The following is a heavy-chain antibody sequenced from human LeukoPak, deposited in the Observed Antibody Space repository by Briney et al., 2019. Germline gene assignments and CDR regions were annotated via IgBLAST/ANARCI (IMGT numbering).Heavy chain of an antibody. Sequence: GGSLRLSCAASGITFSSYSMNWVRQAPGKGLEWVSYISSSSSTKYCADSVKGRFTISRDNAKNSLYLETNSLRDEDTAVYYCARDENSGYVLSYWGQGTLVTVSS. CDR3: ARDENSGYVLSY. CDR1: GITFSSYS. D-gene: IGHD5-12*01. J-gene: IGHJ4*02. V-gene: IGHV3-48*02. CDR2: ISSSSSTK.